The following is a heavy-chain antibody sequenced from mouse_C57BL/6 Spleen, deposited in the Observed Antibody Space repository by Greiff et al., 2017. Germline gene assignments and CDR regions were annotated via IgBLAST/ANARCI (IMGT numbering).Heavy chain of an antibody. V-gene: IGHV1-50*01. CDR2: IDPSDSYT. D-gene: IGHD1-1*01. CDR3: ARGDYGSSNLGY. J-gene: IGHJ2*01. Sequence: QVQLQQPGAELVKPGASVKLSCKASGYTFTSYWMQWVKQRPGQGLEWIGEIDPSDSYTNSNQKFKGKATLTVDTSSSTAYMQLSSLTSEDSAVYYCARGDYGSSNLGYWGQGTTRTVSS. CDR1: GYTFTSYW.